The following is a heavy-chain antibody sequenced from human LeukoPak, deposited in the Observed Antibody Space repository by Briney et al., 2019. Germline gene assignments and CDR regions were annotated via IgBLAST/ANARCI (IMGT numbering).Heavy chain of an antibody. D-gene: IGHD7-27*01. CDR3: ARDLAWGGY. CDR2: ITSSSSSM. Sequence: GGSLRLSCVASGCTFSIYTMSWVRQAPGKGLEWVSSITSSSSSMYSADSVKRRLTISRDNAKNSLYLQMNSLRAEDTAVYYCARDLAWGGYWGQGTLVTVSS. J-gene: IGHJ4*02. V-gene: IGHV3-21*01. CDR1: GCTFSIYT.